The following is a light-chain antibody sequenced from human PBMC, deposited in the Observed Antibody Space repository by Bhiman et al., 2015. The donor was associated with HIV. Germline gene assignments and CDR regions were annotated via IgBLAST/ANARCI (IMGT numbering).Light chain of an antibody. CDR2: QDN. J-gene: IGLJ1*01. CDR1: KLGNKY. V-gene: IGLV3-1*01. Sequence: SYELTQPPSVSVSPGQTASIPCSGDKLGNKYTSWYQQKPGQPPVLVIFQDNKRPSGIPERFSGSTSGNTATLTISRVEAGDEADYYCQVWAGNSDHRGVFGPGTKVTV. CDR3: QVWAGNSDHRGV.